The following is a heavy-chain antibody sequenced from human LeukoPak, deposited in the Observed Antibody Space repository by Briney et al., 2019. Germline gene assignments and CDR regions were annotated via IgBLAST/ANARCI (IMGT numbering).Heavy chain of an antibody. J-gene: IGHJ4*02. D-gene: IGHD6-13*01. CDR2: IGTAGDT. CDR1: GFTFSSYD. CDR3: ARHAAAAGSFDY. V-gene: IGHV3-13*01. Sequence: PGGSLRLSCAASGFTFSSYDMHWVRQATGKGLEWVSAIGTAGDTYYPGSVKGRFTISRKNAKNSLYLQMNSLRAGDTAVYYCARHAAAAGSFDYWGQGTLVTVSS.